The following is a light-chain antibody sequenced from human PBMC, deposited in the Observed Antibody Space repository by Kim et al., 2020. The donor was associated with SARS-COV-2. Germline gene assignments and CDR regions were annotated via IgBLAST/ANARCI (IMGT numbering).Light chain of an antibody. CDR2: YDS. CDR1: SKETQS. CDR3: QLWDNDSDHWV. Sequence: APGKTARHTGGGNSKETQSVHWDQQEPGQAPVVIIFYDSDRPSGIPERISGSNSGDTATLTISSVEAGDEADYYCQLWDNDSDHWVFGGGTQLTVL. V-gene: IGLV3-21*01. J-gene: IGLJ3*02.